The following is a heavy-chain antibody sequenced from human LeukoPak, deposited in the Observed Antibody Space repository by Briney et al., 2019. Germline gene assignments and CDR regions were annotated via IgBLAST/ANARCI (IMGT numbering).Heavy chain of an antibody. CDR3: ARKGLLGSGKPWFDP. CDR2: MNPNSGNT. V-gene: IGHV1-8*01. CDR1: GYTFTSYD. J-gene: IGHJ5*02. D-gene: IGHD2-15*01. Sequence: ASVKVSCKASGYTFTSYDINWVRQASGQGLEWMGWMNPNSGNTASAQKFQGRVTMTTNTSISIAYMDLTGLRSEDTAMYFCARKGLLGSGKPWFDPWGQGTLVTVSS.